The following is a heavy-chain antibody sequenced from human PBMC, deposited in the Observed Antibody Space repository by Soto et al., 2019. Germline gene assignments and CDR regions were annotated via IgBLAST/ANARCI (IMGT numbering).Heavy chain of an antibody. CDR2: INDDGIST. V-gene: IGHV3-74*01. Sequence: LRLSCAASGFTFRMYWMHWVRQVPGKGPEWVSRINDDGISTNYADSVKGRFTISRDNAKNTLYLQMNALRVEDTGVYYCTRGPRPTSTGSGAFWAQGTLVTVSS. J-gene: IGHJ4*02. D-gene: IGHD3-10*01. CDR1: GFTFRMYW. CDR3: TRGPRPTSTGSGAF.